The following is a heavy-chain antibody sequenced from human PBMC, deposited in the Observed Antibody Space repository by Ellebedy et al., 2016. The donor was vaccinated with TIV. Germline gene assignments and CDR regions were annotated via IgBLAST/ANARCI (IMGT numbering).Heavy chain of an antibody. D-gene: IGHD3-16*01. V-gene: IGHV1-69*13. CDR2: IIPIFGTA. J-gene: IGHJ4*02. CDR3: ARVGAYVWGSFSY. CDR1: GGTFSSYA. Sequence: ASVKVSCKASGGTFSSYAISWVRQAPGQGLEWMGGIIPIFGTANYAQKFQGRVTITADESTSTAYMELSSLRSEDTAVYYCARVGAYVWGSFSYWGQGTLVTVSS.